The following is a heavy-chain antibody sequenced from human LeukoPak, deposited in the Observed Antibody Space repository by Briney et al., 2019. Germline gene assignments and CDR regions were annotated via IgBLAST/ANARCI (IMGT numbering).Heavy chain of an antibody. D-gene: IGHD2-2*01. Sequence: ASVKVSCKASGGTFSSYAISWVRQAPGQGLEWMGGIIPILVIANYAQKFQGRVTITADKSPSTAYMELSSLRSEDTAVYSCARDRTDIVVVPAALHYYYYYGMDVWGQATTVTVSS. CDR1: GGTFSSYA. V-gene: IGHV1-69*10. J-gene: IGHJ6*02. CDR2: IIPILVIA. CDR3: ARDRTDIVVVPAALHYYYYYGMDV.